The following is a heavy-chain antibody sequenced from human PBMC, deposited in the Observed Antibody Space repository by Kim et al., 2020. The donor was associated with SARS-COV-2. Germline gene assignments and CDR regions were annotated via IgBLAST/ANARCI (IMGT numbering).Heavy chain of an antibody. CDR2: IKQDGSEK. D-gene: IGHD3-10*01. J-gene: IGHJ6*02. CDR1: GFTFSSYW. Sequence: GGSLRLSCAASGFTFSSYWMSWVRQAPGKGLEWVANIKQDGSEKYYVDSVKGRFTISRDNAKNSLYLQMNSLRAEDTAVYYCARDRWFGELLSKYGMDVWGQGTTVTVSS. CDR3: ARDRWFGELLSKYGMDV. V-gene: IGHV3-7*01.